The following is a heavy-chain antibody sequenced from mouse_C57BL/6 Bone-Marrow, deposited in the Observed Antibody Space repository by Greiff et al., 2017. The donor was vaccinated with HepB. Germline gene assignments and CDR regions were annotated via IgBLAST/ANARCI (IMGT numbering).Heavy chain of an antibody. D-gene: IGHD2-5*01. CDR1: GYTFTSYW. J-gene: IGHJ1*03. CDR3: ARGRYYSNYGYFDV. CDR2: IDPSDSYT. V-gene: IGHV1-59*01. Sequence: VQGVESGAELVRPGTSVKLSCKASGYTFTSYWMHWVKQRPGQGLEWIGVIDPSDSYTNYNQKFKGKATLTVDTSSSTAYMQLSSLTSEDSAVYYCARGRYYSNYGYFDVWGTGTTVTVSS.